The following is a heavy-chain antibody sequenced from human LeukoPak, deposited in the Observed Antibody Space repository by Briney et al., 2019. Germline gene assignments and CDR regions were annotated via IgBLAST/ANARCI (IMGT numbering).Heavy chain of an antibody. V-gene: IGHV3-13*04. Sequence: GGSLRLSCAASGFTFSNYDMHWVRQATGNGLEWVSAIGAAGDTYYQGSVRGRFTMSRENAKNSLYLQMNSLTAGDTAVYYCARGADTHFDYWGQGILVTVSS. CDR3: ARGADTHFDY. CDR1: GFTFSNYD. CDR2: IGAAGDT. J-gene: IGHJ4*02. D-gene: IGHD2-15*01.